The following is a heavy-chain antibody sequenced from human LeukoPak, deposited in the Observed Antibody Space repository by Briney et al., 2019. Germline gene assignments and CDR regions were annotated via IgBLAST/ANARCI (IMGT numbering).Heavy chain of an antibody. V-gene: IGHV1-18*01. CDR1: GYTFTSYG. CDR3: ARGTTYYDFWAKGDYFDY. J-gene: IGHJ4*02. Sequence: ASVKVSCKASGYTFTSYGISWVRQAPGQGLEWMGWISAYNGNTNYAQKLQGRVTMTRNTSISTAYMELSSLRSEDTAVYYCARGTTYYDFWAKGDYFDYWGQGTLVTVSS. D-gene: IGHD3-3*01. CDR2: ISAYNGNT.